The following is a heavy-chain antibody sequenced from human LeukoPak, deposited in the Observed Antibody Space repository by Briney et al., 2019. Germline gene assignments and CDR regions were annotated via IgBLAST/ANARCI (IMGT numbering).Heavy chain of an antibody. CDR2: IYYSGST. CDR1: GGSISSSSYY. Sequence: SETLSLTCTVSGGSISSSSYYWGWIRQPPGKGLEWIGSIYYSGSTYYNPSLKSRVTISVDTSKNQFSLKLSSVTAAGTAVHYCARSSGSYYTLLFDYWGQGTLVTVSS. D-gene: IGHD1-26*01. J-gene: IGHJ4*02. CDR3: ARSSGSYYTLLFDY. V-gene: IGHV4-39*01.